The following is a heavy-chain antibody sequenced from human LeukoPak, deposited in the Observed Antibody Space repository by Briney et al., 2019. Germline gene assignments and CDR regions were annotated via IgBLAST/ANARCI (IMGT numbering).Heavy chain of an antibody. CDR1: GFTVSSNY. Sequence: PGGSLRLSCAASGFTVSSNYMSWVRQAPGKGLEWVSVIYSGGSTYYADSVKGRFTISRDNSKNTVYLQMNSRRAEDTAVYYCAKRPDMPPNNWFDPWGQGTLVTVSS. CDR3: AKRPDMPPNNWFDP. J-gene: IGHJ5*02. CDR2: IYSGGST. D-gene: IGHD2-2*01. V-gene: IGHV3-53*01.